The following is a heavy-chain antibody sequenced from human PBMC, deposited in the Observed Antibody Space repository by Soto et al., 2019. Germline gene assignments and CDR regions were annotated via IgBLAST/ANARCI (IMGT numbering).Heavy chain of an antibody. CDR2: IYYSGST. D-gene: IGHD5-12*01. V-gene: IGHV4-59*01. Sequence: SETLSLTCTVSGGSISSYYWSWIRQPPGKGLEWIGYIYYSGSTNYNPSLKSRVTISVDTSKNQFSLKLSSVTAADTAVYYCAGGYSGYENPFYYYYYMDVWGEGTTVTVSS. J-gene: IGHJ6*03. CDR1: GGSISSYY. CDR3: AGGYSGYENPFYYYYYMDV.